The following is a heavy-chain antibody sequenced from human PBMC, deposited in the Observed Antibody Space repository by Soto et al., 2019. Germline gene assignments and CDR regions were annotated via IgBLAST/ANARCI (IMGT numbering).Heavy chain of an antibody. Sequence: QVQLVQSGAEVKKPGASVKVSCKASGYTFTTYDISWVRQAPGQGLEWMGRISTYNGNTNYPQSLQGRLTMTTDTSTTTAYLELRSLRSDDTAVYSCARDPYHVLMVNAPNLYGRDVWGQGTTVTVSS. CDR3: ARDPYHVLMVNAPNLYGRDV. CDR2: ISTYNGNT. CDR1: GYTFTTYD. V-gene: IGHV1-18*01. J-gene: IGHJ6*02. D-gene: IGHD2-8*01.